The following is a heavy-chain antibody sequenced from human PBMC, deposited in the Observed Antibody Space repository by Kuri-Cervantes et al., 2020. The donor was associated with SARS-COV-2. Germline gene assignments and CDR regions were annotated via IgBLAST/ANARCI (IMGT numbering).Heavy chain of an antibody. CDR3: AKDGGRGVDYYGSGSYYNAGYFDY. CDR1: GFTFSSYA. Sequence: ETLSLTCAASGFTFSSYAMSWVRQAPGKGLEWVSSITGSGVTSYYADSVKGRFTISRDNSKNTLYLQMNSLRAEDTAVYYCAKDGGRGVDYYGSGSYYNAGYFDYWGQGPLVTVSS. D-gene: IGHD3-10*01. J-gene: IGHJ4*02. V-gene: IGHV3-23*01. CDR2: ITGSGVTS.